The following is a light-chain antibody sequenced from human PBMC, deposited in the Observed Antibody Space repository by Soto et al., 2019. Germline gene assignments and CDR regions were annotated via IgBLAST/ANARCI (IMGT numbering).Light chain of an antibody. Sequence: EIVLTQTPVTLSVSPGDRATLSCRASQSVSSNLAWYQQRPGQPPRLLIYGAVSMATGVPARFSGSGFETEFTLTISSLQSEDFAVYYCQQYETWPPRFTFGPGTKVDLK. V-gene: IGKV3-15*01. CDR2: GAV. CDR1: QSVSSN. J-gene: IGKJ3*01. CDR3: QQYETWPPRFT.